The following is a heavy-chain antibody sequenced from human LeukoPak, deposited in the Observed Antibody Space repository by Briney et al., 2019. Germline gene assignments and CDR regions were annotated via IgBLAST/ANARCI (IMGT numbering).Heavy chain of an antibody. D-gene: IGHD3-22*01. CDR2: IYYGENT. CDR3: ARGNYYDSSGYIH. CDR1: GGSISSGPYY. V-gene: IGHV4-39*01. Sequence: SETLSLTCTVSGGSISSGPYYWGWIRQPPGKGLEWIGNIYYGENTYYNPSLKSRVTISVDTSKNQFSLKLSSVTAADTAVYYCARGNYYDSSGYIHWGQGTLVTVSS. J-gene: IGHJ4*02.